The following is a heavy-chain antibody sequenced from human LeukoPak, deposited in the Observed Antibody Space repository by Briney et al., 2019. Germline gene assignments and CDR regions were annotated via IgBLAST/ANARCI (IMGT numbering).Heavy chain of an antibody. Sequence: GGSLRLSCAASGFTFSSYGMHWVRQAPGKGLEWVAVISYDGSNKYYADSVKGRFTISRDNAKNTLYLQMNSLRAEDTAVYYCATSNWFDPWGQGTLVTASS. D-gene: IGHD1-7*01. CDR2: ISYDGSNK. CDR1: GFTFSSYG. J-gene: IGHJ5*02. V-gene: IGHV3-30*03. CDR3: ATSNWFDP.